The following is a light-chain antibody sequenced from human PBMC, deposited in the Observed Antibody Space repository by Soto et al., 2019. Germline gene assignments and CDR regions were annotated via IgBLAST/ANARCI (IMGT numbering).Light chain of an antibody. CDR2: DTS. CDR1: TGAVTSGHF. V-gene: IGLV7-46*01. CDR3: LLSYGGPRI. J-gene: IGLJ2*01. Sequence: QAVVTQEPSLTVSPGGTVTLTCGSSTGAVTSGHFPFWFEQKPGQAPRTLIFDTSNKHSWTPARFSGSLLGGKAALTLSGAQPEDEAEYYCLLSYGGPRIFGGGTKLTVL.